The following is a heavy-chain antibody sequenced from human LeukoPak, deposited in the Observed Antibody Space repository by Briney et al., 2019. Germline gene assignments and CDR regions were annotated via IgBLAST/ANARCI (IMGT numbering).Heavy chain of an antibody. CDR2: LYPDDSDT. D-gene: IGHD2-8*01. V-gene: IGHV5-51*03. Sequence: GESLKISCTGSGYNFPDYWIGWVRQLPGKGLEWIGILYPDDSDTKYSPSFQGQVTISVDMSISTAYLQWSSLQASDTAIYYCAVIYAVVGTFDIWGQGTVVTVSS. CDR3: AVIYAVVGTFDI. J-gene: IGHJ3*02. CDR1: GYNFPDYW.